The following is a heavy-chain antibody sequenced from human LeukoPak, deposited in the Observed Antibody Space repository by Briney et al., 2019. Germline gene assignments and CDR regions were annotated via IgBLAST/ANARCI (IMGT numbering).Heavy chain of an antibody. CDR2: ISATAT. J-gene: IGHJ4*02. Sequence: HAGGSLRLSCAASGFTFSSYAMSWVRQAPGKGLEWVSLISATATYYADSVKGRFTISRDISRNTLYLQMNSLRADDTAVYYCAKGQGSGSYPFDYWGQGTLVTVPS. V-gene: IGHV3-23*01. CDR1: GFTFSSYA. CDR3: AKGQGSGSYPFDY. D-gene: IGHD3-16*02.